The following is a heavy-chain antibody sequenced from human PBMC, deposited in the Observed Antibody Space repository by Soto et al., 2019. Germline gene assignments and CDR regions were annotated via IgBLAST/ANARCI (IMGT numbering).Heavy chain of an antibody. Sequence: GGSLRLSCAASGFTFSSYVMHWVRQAPGKGLEWVAVISYDGSNKYYADSVKGRFTISRDNSKNTLYLQMNSLRAEDTAVYYCAKITGCSGGSCYSPWLDPWGQGTLVTVSS. J-gene: IGHJ5*02. V-gene: IGHV3-30*18. CDR3: AKITGCSGGSCYSPWLDP. CDR2: ISYDGSNK. CDR1: GFTFSSYV. D-gene: IGHD2-15*01.